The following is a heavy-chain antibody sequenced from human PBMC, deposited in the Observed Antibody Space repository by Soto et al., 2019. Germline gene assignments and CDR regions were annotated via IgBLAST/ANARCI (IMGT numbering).Heavy chain of an antibody. CDR1: GYTLTELS. D-gene: IGHD6-13*01. CDR2: FDPEDGET. CDR3: ATGYSSSWYPTNYYYYYGMDV. Sequence: RASVKVSCKVSGYTLTELSMHWVRQAPGKGLEWMGGFDPEDGETIYAQKFQGRVTMTEDTSTDTAYMELSSLRSEDTAVYYCATGYSSSWYPTNYYYYYGMDVWGQGTTVTVSS. J-gene: IGHJ6*02. V-gene: IGHV1-24*01.